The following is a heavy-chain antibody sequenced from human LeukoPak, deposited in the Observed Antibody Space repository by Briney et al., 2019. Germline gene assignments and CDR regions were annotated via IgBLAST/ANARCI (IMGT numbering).Heavy chain of an antibody. D-gene: IGHD6-19*01. Sequence: GGSLRLSCAVSGVTFSSYGMHWVRQAPGKGLEGVAVISYAGSTKYYANSVKGRFTISRDNSKNTLYLQMTSLRAEDTAVYYCAKGYGSGWYVFDYWGQGTLVTVSS. CDR2: ISYAGSTK. V-gene: IGHV3-30*18. CDR3: AKGYGSGWYVFDY. J-gene: IGHJ4*02. CDR1: GVTFSSYG.